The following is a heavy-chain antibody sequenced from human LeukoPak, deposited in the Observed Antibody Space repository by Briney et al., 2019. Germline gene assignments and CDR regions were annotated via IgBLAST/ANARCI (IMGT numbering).Heavy chain of an antibody. V-gene: IGHV4-4*02. CDR3: ARDRYYDILTGSAWFDP. CDR2: IYHSGST. CDR1: GGSISSSNW. D-gene: IGHD3-9*01. Sequence: SETLSLTCAVSGGSISSSNWWRWVRQPPGKGLEWSGEIYHSGSTNYNPSLKSRVTILVDKSKNQFSLKLSSVTAADTAVYYCARDRYYDILTGSAWFDPWGQGTLVTVSS. J-gene: IGHJ5*02.